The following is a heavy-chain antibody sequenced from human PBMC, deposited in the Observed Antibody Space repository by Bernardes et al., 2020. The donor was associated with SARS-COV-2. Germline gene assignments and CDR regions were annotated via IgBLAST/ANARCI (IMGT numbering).Heavy chain of an antibody. CDR3: ARLTRDAVTGYWYFDL. V-gene: IGHV4-59*08. CDR2: INDSGDT. D-gene: IGHD2-21*02. CDR1: GGSITSYY. J-gene: IGHJ2*01. Sequence: SETLSLTCTVSGGSITSYYWSWIRQPPGKGLEWIAYINDSGDTNYYPSLKSRITISVDTSKNQFSLKLSSVTAGDTAVYYCARLTRDAVTGYWYFDLWGRGTLVTVSS.